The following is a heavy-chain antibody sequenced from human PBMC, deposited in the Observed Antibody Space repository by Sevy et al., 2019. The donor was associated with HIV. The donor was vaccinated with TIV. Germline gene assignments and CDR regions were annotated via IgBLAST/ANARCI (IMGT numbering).Heavy chain of an antibody. D-gene: IGHD5-18*01. CDR3: ARGKSGYGYALNY. V-gene: IGHV3-66*01. CDR2: IHSDDTT. Sequence: GGSLRLSCAASGFTVNSNYMTWVRQAPGKGLEGVSVIHSDDTTYHADSVKDRFTISRDNFENTLYLHMSSLRAEDTAVYYCARGKSGYGYALNYWGQGTLATVSS. CDR1: GFTVNSNY. J-gene: IGHJ4*02.